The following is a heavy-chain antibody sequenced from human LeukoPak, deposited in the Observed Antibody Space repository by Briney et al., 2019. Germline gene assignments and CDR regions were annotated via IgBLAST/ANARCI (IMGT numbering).Heavy chain of an antibody. D-gene: IGHD6-13*01. CDR3: ASHPAGGNPNWFDP. J-gene: IGHJ5*02. CDR2: ISGSGGST. Sequence: GESLRLSCAAYGITFTNAWMSWVRQAPGKGLEWVSAISGSGGSTYYADSVKGRFTISRDNSKNTLYLQMNSLRAEDTAVYYCASHPAGGNPNWFDPWGQGTLVTVSS. CDR1: GITFTNAW. V-gene: IGHV3-23*01.